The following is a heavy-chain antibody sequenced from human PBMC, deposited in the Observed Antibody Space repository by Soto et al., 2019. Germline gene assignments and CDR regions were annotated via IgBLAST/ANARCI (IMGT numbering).Heavy chain of an antibody. J-gene: IGHJ6*02. Sequence: SETLSLTCTVSGGSISSYYWSWIRQPPGKGLEWIGYIYYSGSTNYNPSLKSRVTISVDTSTNQFSLKLNSVTAPDTAVYYCAGAATYYYYGMDVWGQGTTVTVS. CDR1: GGSISSYY. V-gene: IGHV4-59*08. D-gene: IGHD6-25*01. CDR2: IYYSGST. CDR3: AGAATYYYYGMDV.